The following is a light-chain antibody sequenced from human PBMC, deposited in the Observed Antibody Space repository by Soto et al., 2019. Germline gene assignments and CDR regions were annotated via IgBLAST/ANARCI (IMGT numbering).Light chain of an antibody. CDR1: QSLNSD. V-gene: IGKV3-15*01. CDR2: GAS. Sequence: ETVMTQSPATLSMSPGERATLSCRASQSLNSDLAWYQQKPGQAPRLLIYGASTRATGIPGRFSGSGSGTEFTLTNSSLQSEDFAVYYDQQYNSWPLTFGGETKVDIK. J-gene: IGKJ4*01. CDR3: QQYNSWPLT.